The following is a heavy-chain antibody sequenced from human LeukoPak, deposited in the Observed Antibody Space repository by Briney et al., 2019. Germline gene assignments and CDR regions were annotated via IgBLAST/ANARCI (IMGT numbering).Heavy chain of an antibody. CDR2: ISSSSSSSGTR. Sequence: PGGSLRLSCTASGFTFSSYTMNWVRQAPGKGLEWVSHISSSSSSSGTRYYADSVKGRFTISRDNAKNSLYLQMNSLRADDTAVYYCARDSRSTFDYWGQGTLVAVSS. D-gene: IGHD6-13*01. CDR3: ARDSRSTFDY. V-gene: IGHV3-48*01. CDR1: GFTFSSYT. J-gene: IGHJ4*02.